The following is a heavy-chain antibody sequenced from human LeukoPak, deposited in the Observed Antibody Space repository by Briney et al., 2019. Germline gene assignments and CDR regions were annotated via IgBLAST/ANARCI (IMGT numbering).Heavy chain of an antibody. D-gene: IGHD2-15*01. J-gene: IGHJ6*02. CDR2: ISGSGGGT. Sequence: GGSLRLSCAASGFTFSSYAMSWVRQAPGKGLEWVSAISGSGGGTYYADSVKGRFTISRDNSKNTLYLQMNSLRAEDTAVYYCARDIVVVVAASYYYYGMDVWGQGTTVTVSS. V-gene: IGHV3-23*01. CDR3: ARDIVVVVAASYYYYGMDV. CDR1: GFTFSSYA.